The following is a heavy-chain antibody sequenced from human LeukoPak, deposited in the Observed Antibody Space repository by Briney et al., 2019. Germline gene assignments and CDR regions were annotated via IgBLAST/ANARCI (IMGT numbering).Heavy chain of an antibody. CDR2: IYDSGST. J-gene: IGHJ3*02. Sequence: SETLSLTCTVSGGSISSSSYYWSWIRQPPGKGLEWIGYIYDSGSTNYSPSLKSRVAISVDASKNQFSLKLSSVTAADTAVYYCARRHRSSWWAFDIWGQGTMVTVSS. CDR1: GGSISSSSYY. CDR3: ARRHRSSWWAFDI. V-gene: IGHV4-61*05. D-gene: IGHD6-13*01.